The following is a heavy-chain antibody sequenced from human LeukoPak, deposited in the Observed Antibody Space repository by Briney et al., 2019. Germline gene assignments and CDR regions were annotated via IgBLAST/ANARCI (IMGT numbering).Heavy chain of an antibody. CDR2: ISGSGGST. J-gene: IGHJ4*02. Sequence: GGSLRLSCAVSGFTVTDNYMSWVRQAPGKGLEWVSTISGSGGSTYYADSVKGRFTISRDNSKNSLYLQMSSLRAEDAALYYCAKVVGATTRGYFDYWGQGTLVTVSS. V-gene: IGHV3-23*01. CDR3: AKVVGATTRGYFDY. D-gene: IGHD1-26*01. CDR1: GFTVTDNY.